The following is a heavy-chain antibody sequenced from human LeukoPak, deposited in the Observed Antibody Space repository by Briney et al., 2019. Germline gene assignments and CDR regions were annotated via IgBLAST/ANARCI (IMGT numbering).Heavy chain of an antibody. CDR2: ISGNGDNT. D-gene: IGHD5-12*01. CDR3: AGQWLRLGPIDY. J-gene: IGHJ4*02. V-gene: IGHV3-23*01. Sequence: PGGSLRLSCAASGFTFSSYAMSRVRQAPGKGLEWLSSISGNGDNTYYADSVKGRFTISRDNSKDTLYLQMNSLRVDDTAVYYCAGQWLRLGPIDYWGQGTLVSVSS. CDR1: GFTFSSYA.